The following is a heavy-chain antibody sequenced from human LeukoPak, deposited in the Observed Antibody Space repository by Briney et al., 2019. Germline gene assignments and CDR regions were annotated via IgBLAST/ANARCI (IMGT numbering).Heavy chain of an antibody. D-gene: IGHD2-21*01. CDR3: VRDNYSYRLDV. Sequence: GGSLRLSCAASGFTFSSYAMHWVRQAPGKWLEWVSAIGGTGGNIFYTDSVKGRFTISRDNSKNTLYLHMNSLRAEDTAIYYCVRDNYSYRLDVWGQGTLVTVSS. CDR1: GFTFSSYA. V-gene: IGHV3-23*01. J-gene: IGHJ4*02. CDR2: IGGTGGNI.